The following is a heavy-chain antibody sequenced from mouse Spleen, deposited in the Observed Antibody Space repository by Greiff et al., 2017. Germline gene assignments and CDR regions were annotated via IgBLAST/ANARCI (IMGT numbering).Heavy chain of an antibody. V-gene: IGHV1-50*01. Sequence: QVQLQQPGAELVKPGASVKLSCKASGYTFTSYWMQWVKQRPGQGLEWIGEIDPSDSYTNYNQKFKGKATLTVDTSSSTAYMQLSSLTSEDSAVYYCARKALMGYWGQGTSVTVSS. J-gene: IGHJ4*01. CDR3: ARKALMGY. CDR1: GYTFTSYW. CDR2: IDPSDSYT.